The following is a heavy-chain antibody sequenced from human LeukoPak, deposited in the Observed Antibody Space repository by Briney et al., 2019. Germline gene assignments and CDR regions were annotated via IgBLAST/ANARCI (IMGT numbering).Heavy chain of an antibody. CDR3: ASSFRLYVVVSAKGGFDY. D-gene: IGHD2-21*01. CDR2: INPNSGGT. J-gene: IGHJ4*02. Sequence: ASVKVSCKASGYTFTFYYIHWVRHAPGQGHEWMGWINPNSGGTNYAQKFQGRVTMTRDTSISTAYMELIRLRSDDTGVYYCASSFRLYVVVSAKGGFDYWGQGTLVTVSS. V-gene: IGHV1-2*02. CDR1: GYTFTFYY.